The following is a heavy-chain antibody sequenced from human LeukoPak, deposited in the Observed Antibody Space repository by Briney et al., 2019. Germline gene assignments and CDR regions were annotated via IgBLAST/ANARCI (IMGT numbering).Heavy chain of an antibody. Sequence: ASVKVSCKASGYTLTDYFMHWVRQARGQGLEWMGWINPNSGATSYAQKFQGRVTMTRDTSISTAYMELSRLRSDDTAVYYCARDNSSMVYDYWGQGSLVTVSS. J-gene: IGHJ4*02. CDR1: GYTLTDYF. V-gene: IGHV1-2*02. CDR3: ARDNSSMVYDY. D-gene: IGHD2-8*01. CDR2: INPNSGAT.